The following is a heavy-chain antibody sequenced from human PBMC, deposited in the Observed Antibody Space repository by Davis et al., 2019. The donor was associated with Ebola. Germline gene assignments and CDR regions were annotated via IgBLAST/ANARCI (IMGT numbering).Heavy chain of an antibody. V-gene: IGHV4-59*01. CDR1: GGSISAYY. CDR3: ARSHSDWLLPFDY. J-gene: IGHJ4*02. D-gene: IGHD3-9*01. CDR2: IYYSGST. Sequence: SETLSLTCTVSGGSISAYYWSWIRQPPGKGLEWIGDIYYSGSTNFNPTLKSRVTMSVDTSKNQFSLKLDSATAADTAIYYCARSHSDWLLPFDYWGQGTLATVSS.